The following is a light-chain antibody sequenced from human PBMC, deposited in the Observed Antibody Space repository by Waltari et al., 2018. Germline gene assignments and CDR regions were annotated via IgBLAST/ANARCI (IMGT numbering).Light chain of an antibody. J-gene: IGKJ3*01. CDR1: SVLYGSNNMNY. Sequence: SVLYGSNNMNYLAWYQQKPGQPPKLLIYWASTRESGVPDRFSGSGSGTDFTLTISSLQAEDVAVYYCQQYYSTPFTFGPGTKVDIK. V-gene: IGKV4-1*01. CDR2: WAS. CDR3: QQYYSTPFT.